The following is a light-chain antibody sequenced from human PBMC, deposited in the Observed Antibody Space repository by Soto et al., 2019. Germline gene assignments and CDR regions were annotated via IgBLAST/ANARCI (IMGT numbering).Light chain of an antibody. Sequence: EIVLTQSPATLSLSPGERATLSCRASQSVRSYLAWYQQKIGQAPRLLIYDASNSATGIPARFSGSGSGTDFTLTISSLEPEDFAVYYFQQRSKWPLTFGGGTKVEIK. CDR2: DAS. V-gene: IGKV3-11*01. J-gene: IGKJ4*01. CDR1: QSVRSY. CDR3: QQRSKWPLT.